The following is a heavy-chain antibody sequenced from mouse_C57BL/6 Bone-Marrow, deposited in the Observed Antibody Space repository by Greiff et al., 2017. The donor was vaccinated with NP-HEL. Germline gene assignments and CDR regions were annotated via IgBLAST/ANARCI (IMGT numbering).Heavy chain of an antibody. V-gene: IGHV5-9-1*02. CDR2: ISSGGDYI. Sequence: EVMLVESGEGLVKPGGSLKLSCAASGFTFSSYAMSWVRQTPEKRLEWVAYISSGGDYIYYADTVKGRFTISRDNARNTLYLQMSSLKSEDTAMYYCTRSSYGSRWYFDVWGTGTTVTVSS. CDR3: TRSSYGSRWYFDV. J-gene: IGHJ1*03. CDR1: GFTFSSYA. D-gene: IGHD1-1*01.